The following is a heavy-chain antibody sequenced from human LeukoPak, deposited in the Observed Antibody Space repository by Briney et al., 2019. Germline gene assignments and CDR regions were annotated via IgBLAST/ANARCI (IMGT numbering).Heavy chain of an antibody. V-gene: IGHV3-66*01. Sequence: PGGSLRLSCAASGFTVSSNYMSWVRQAPGKGLEWVSVIYSGGSTYYADSVKGRFTISRDNSKNTLYLQMNSLRAEDTAVYYCARSDYYDSSGYPQALDYWGQGTLVTVSS. D-gene: IGHD3-22*01. CDR1: GFTVSSNY. CDR2: IYSGGST. J-gene: IGHJ4*02. CDR3: ARSDYYDSSGYPQALDY.